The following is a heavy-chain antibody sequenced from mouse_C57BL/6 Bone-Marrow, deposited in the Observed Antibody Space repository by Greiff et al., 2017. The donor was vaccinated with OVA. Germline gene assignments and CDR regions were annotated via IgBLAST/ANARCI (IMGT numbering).Heavy chain of an antibody. D-gene: IGHD2-4*01. CDR3: GGGYDYPYAMDY. V-gene: IGHV1-26*01. CDR1: GYTFTDYY. Sequence: EVQLQQSGPELVKPGASVKISCKASGYTFTDYYMNWVKQSPGKSLEWIGDITPNNGGTSYNQKFKGKATLTVDKSSSTAYMELRSLTSEDSAVYYCGGGYDYPYAMDYWGQGTSVTVSS. J-gene: IGHJ4*01. CDR2: ITPNNGGT.